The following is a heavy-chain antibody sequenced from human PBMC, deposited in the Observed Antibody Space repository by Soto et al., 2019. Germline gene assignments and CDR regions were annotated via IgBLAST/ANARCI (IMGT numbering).Heavy chain of an antibody. V-gene: IGHV4-39*01. CDR3: ARHGRIPPPTVYYYYYGMDV. D-gene: IGHD1-1*01. CDR1: GGSISISSYY. Sequence: PSETLSLTCTVSGGSISISSYYWGWIRHPPGKGLESIGSTYSTGCTSYNPSLKTRVTISVATSRTQFSLKLSSVPAPHTAVSSCARHGRIPPPTVYYYYYGMDVWGQGTPVTVSS. J-gene: IGHJ6*02. CDR2: TYSTGCT.